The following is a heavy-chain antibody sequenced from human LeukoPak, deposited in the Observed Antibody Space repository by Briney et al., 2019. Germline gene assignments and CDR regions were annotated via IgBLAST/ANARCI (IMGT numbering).Heavy chain of an antibody. J-gene: IGHJ4*02. V-gene: IGHV3-23*01. D-gene: IGHD3-3*01. Sequence: GGSLRLSCAASGFTFSSYAMSWVRQAPGKGLEWVSAISGSGGSTYYADSVKGRFTISRDNSKNTLYLQMNSLRAEDTVVYYCAKGSDFWSGSRDYWGQGTLVTVSS. CDR1: GFTFSSYA. CDR2: ISGSGGST. CDR3: AKGSDFWSGSRDY.